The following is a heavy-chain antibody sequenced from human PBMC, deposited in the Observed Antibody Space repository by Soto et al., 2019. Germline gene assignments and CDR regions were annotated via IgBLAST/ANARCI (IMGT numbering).Heavy chain of an antibody. J-gene: IGHJ6*02. CDR2: ISTASDT. CDR3: ARGHYTMDV. CDR1: GSMFSDYY. V-gene: IGHV3-11*03. Sequence: QVQLMQSGGGLVKPGGSLRISCAASGSMFSDYYMTWIRQTPVKGLEWVAYISTASDTTYADSVRGRFTIYRDNARNSLYLQMNSLRAEDSAVYYWARGHYTMDVWGQGTTVTVS.